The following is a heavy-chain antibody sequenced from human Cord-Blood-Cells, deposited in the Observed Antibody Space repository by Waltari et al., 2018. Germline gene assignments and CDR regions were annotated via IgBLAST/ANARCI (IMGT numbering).Heavy chain of an antibody. D-gene: IGHD3-16*01. CDR1: GFTFSSYA. CDR2: NSKDGSNK. CDR3: ARDAEGALGPLDY. V-gene: IGHV3-30*04. J-gene: IGHJ4*02. Sequence: QVQLVESGGGVVQPGRSLRLSCAASGFTFSSYAMHWVRRAPGKGVGVGAVNSKDGSNKYYADSVKGRFTISRDNSKNTLYLQMNSLRAEDTAVYYCARDAEGALGPLDYWGQGTLVTVSS.